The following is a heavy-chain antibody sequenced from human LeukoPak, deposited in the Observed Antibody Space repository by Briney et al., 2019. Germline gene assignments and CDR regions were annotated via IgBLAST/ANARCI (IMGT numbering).Heavy chain of an antibody. CDR3: ARDAGGSYGYIDY. D-gene: IGHD1-26*01. CDR1: GFAVSSNY. V-gene: IGHV3-66*02. Sequence: GGSLRLSCAASGFAVSSNYMRWVRQAPGRGLEWVSAIYSGGSTYYADSVKGRFTISRDNSKNTLYLQMNRLRAEDTAVYYCARDAGGSYGYIDYWGQGTLVTVSS. CDR2: IYSGGST. J-gene: IGHJ4*02.